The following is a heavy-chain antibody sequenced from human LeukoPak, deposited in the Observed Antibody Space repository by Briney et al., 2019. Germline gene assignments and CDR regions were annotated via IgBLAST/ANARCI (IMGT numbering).Heavy chain of an antibody. V-gene: IGHV1-18*01. CDR2: MSVYNENT. CDR1: GYTFTNYG. CDR3: ARDRYYDSSGYIYVYGMDV. D-gene: IGHD3-22*01. Sequence: ASVKVSCKASGYTFTNYGFSWVRQAPGQGLEWMGWMSVYNENTNYALKFQGRLTMTTDTSTSTAYMELWGLRSDDTAVYYCARDRYYDSSGYIYVYGMDVWGQGTTVTVSS. J-gene: IGHJ6*02.